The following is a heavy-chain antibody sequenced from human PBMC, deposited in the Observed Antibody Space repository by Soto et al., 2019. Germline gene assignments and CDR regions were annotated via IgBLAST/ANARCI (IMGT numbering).Heavy chain of an antibody. J-gene: IGHJ3*02. V-gene: IGHV4-30-2*01. CDR1: GGSISSGGYS. Sequence: SETLSLTRAVSGGSISSGGYSWSWIRHPPGKGLEWIGYIYHSGSTYYNPPLKSRVTISVDRSKNQFSLKLSSVTAADTAVYYCARAGITMIVADAFDIWGQGTMVTVSS. CDR2: IYHSGST. D-gene: IGHD3-22*01. CDR3: ARAGITMIVADAFDI.